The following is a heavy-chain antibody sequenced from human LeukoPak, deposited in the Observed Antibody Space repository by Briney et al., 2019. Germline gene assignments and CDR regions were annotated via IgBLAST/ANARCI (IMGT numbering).Heavy chain of an antibody. D-gene: IGHD2-8*01. CDR1: GFTFSSYG. J-gene: IGHJ4*02. CDR2: ISYDGSSK. V-gene: IGHV3-30*18. CDR3: AKDLTDIVLMVYATFDY. Sequence: PGGSLRLSCAASGFTFSSYGMHWVRQAPGKGLEWVAVISYDGSSKYYADSVKGRFTISRDNSKNTLYLQMNSLRAEDTAVYYCAKDLTDIVLMVYATFDYWGQGTLVTVSS.